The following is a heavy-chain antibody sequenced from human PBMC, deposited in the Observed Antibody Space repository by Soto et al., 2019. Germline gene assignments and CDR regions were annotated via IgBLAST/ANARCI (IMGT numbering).Heavy chain of an antibody. V-gene: IGHV1-69*13. CDR3: AALAAAGTGSWFDP. CDR1: GGTFSSYA. Sequence: EASVKVSCKASGGTFSSYAISWVRQAPGQGLEWMGGIIPIFGTANYAQKFQGRVTITADGSTSTAYMELSSLRSEDTAVYYCAALAAAGTGSWFDPWGQGTLVTVSS. CDR2: IIPIFGTA. D-gene: IGHD6-13*01. J-gene: IGHJ5*02.